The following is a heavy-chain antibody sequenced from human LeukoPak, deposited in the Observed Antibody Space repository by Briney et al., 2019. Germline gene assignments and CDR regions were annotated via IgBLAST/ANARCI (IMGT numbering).Heavy chain of an antibody. CDR3: ATSTAAAGTD. Sequence: GGSLRLSCAAPGFTFSSVWMTWVRQAPGKGLKWVANIRQDGSDKYYADSVKGRFTISRDNAKNSLYLQMNSLRAEDTAIYYCATSTAAAGTDWGQGTLVTVSS. CDR1: GFTFSSVW. V-gene: IGHV3-7*03. CDR2: IRQDGSDK. D-gene: IGHD6-13*01. J-gene: IGHJ4*02.